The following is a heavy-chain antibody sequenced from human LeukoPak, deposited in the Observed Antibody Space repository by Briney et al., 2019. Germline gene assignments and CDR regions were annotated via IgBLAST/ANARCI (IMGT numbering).Heavy chain of an antibody. D-gene: IGHD3-22*01. CDR2: INHSGST. V-gene: IGHV4-34*01. J-gene: IGHJ4*02. CDR3: ARAARDYYDSSGYPY. CDR1: GGSFSGYY. Sequence: SETLSLTCAVCGGSFSGYYWSWIRQPPGKGLEWIGEINHSGSTNYNPSLKSRVTISVDTSKNQFSLKLSSVTAADTAVYYCARAARDYYDSSGYPYWGQGTLVTVSS.